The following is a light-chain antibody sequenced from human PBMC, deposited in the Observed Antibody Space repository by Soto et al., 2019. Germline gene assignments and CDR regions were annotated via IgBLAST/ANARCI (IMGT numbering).Light chain of an antibody. CDR1: TGAVTSGFY. Sequence: QAVVTQEPSLTVSPGGTVTLTCASSTGAVTSGFYPNWFQQKPGQPPRPLIYSTSNKHSWTPARFSGSLLGDKAALTLSTVQPDDEADYYCLLYFGGAQVFGGGTKLTV. CDR3: LLYFGGAQV. V-gene: IGLV7-43*01. J-gene: IGLJ3*02. CDR2: STS.